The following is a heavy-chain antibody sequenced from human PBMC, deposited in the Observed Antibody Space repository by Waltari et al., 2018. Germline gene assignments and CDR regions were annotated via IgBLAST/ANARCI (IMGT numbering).Heavy chain of an antibody. D-gene: IGHD3-22*01. CDR2: MYFSGTK. Sequence: VQLQESGPGLVKPSENLSLRCNVSGDSIRSPFWSWIRQAPGKGLEWIGHMYFSGTKDYNPSLKSRVAISIDTSKNHFSLNLRSVTAADTAIYYCARLPRGSVIIGAFDIWGQGTQVTVSS. CDR3: ARLPRGSVIIGAFDI. V-gene: IGHV4-59*11. CDR1: GDSIRSPF. J-gene: IGHJ3*02.